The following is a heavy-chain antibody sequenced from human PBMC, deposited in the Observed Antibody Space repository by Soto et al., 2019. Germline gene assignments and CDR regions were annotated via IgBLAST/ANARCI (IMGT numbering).Heavy chain of an antibody. J-gene: IGHJ6*02. V-gene: IGHV1-18*01. CDR2: INTDNGNT. CDR1: GYTFTNSG. D-gene: IGHD3-10*01. Sequence: ASVKVSCKASGYTFTNSGIIWVRQAPGQGLEWLGWINTDNGNTNYAQHLQGRVTLTTDTSTSTAYMDLRSLRSDDTAVYYCARDQGITARAMVRIYYGMDVWGQGTTVTVSS. CDR3: ARDQGITARAMVRIYYGMDV.